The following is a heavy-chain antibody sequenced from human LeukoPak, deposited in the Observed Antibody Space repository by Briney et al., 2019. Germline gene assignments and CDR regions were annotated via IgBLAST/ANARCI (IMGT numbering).Heavy chain of an antibody. CDR3: ARVRPTSSGWYYFDY. CDR2: IYTSGST. D-gene: IGHD6-19*01. J-gene: IGHJ4*02. V-gene: IGHV4-4*07. Sequence: SETLSLTCTVSGGSISSYYWSWIRQPAGKGLEWIGRIYTSGSTNYNPSLKSQVTMSVDTSKNQFSLKLSSVTAADTAVYYCARVRPTSSGWYYFDYWGQGTLVTVSS. CDR1: GGSISSYY.